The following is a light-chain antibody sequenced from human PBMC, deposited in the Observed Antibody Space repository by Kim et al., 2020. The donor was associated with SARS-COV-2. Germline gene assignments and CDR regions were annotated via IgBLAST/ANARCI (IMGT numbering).Light chain of an antibody. Sequence: PGERATLTSRASQSNSSEFLAWYQQISGQPPRLLIFGASNRAAGIPDRFSGGGSGTDFTLTITRLEPADSAVYYCQQYTTSPPAYTFGQGTKLEI. J-gene: IGKJ2*01. V-gene: IGKV3-20*01. CDR1: QSNSSEF. CDR3: QQYTTSPPAYT. CDR2: GAS.